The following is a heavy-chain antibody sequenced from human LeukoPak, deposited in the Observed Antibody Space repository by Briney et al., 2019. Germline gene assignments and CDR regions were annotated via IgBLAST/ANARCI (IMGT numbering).Heavy chain of an antibody. CDR1: RYTFTGYY. J-gene: IGHJ4*02. D-gene: IGHD2-15*01. V-gene: IGHV1-2*02. Sequence: ASVKVSCKASRYTFTGYYMHWVRQAPGQGLEWMGWINPNSGVTDYAQNFQGRVTMTRDTSISTAYVELSRLRSDDTAVYYCARVAPNRRYCSGGSCLNYFDYWGQGTLVTVSS. CDR3: ARVAPNRRYCSGGSCLNYFDY. CDR2: INPNSGVT.